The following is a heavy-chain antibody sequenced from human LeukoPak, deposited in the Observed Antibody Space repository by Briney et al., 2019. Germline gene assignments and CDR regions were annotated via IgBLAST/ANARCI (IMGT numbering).Heavy chain of an antibody. CDR2: INHSGST. D-gene: IGHD6-19*01. CDR1: GGSFSGYY. Sequence: SETLSLACAVYGGSFSGYYWSWIRQPPWKGLEWIGEINHSGSTNYNPSLKSRVTISVDTSKNQFSLKLSSVTAADTAVYYCATGSSSGWYMRDYWGQGTLVTVSS. V-gene: IGHV4-34*01. CDR3: ATGSSSGWYMRDY. J-gene: IGHJ4*02.